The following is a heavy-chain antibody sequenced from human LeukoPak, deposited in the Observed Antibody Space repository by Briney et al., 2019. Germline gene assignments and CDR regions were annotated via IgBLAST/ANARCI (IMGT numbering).Heavy chain of an antibody. Sequence: GGSLRLSCATSGVTFSSYWIHWVRQAQGKWLVWVSRINSDGSSTSYADSVKGRFTISRDNAKNTLYLQMNSLRAEDTAVYYCASDYCSSTSCYPLGPDYWGQGTLVTVSS. CDR1: GVTFSSYW. V-gene: IGHV3-74*01. CDR3: ASDYCSSTSCYPLGPDY. J-gene: IGHJ4*02. CDR2: INSDGSST. D-gene: IGHD2-2*01.